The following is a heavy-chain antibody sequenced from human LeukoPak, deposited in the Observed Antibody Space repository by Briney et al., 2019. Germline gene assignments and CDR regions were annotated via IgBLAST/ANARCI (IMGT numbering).Heavy chain of an antibody. CDR3: ARDRQWLVRGLYYYGMDV. J-gene: IGHJ6*02. Sequence: GGSLRLSGAASGFTVSSNYMSWVRQAPGKGLEWVSVIYSGGSTYYADSVKGRFTISRDNSKNTLYLQMNSLRAEDTAVYYCARDRQWLVRGLYYYGMDVWGQGTTVTVSS. CDR1: GFTVSSNY. V-gene: IGHV3-66*02. CDR2: IYSGGST. D-gene: IGHD6-19*01.